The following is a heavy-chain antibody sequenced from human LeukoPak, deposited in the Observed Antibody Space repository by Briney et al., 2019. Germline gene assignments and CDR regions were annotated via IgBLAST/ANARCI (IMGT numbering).Heavy chain of an antibody. CDR3: ARTGTTSLGYYYYMDV. CDR1: GFTFSDYY. J-gene: IGHJ6*03. CDR2: ISSSGSTI. Sequence: GGSLRLSCAASGFTFSDYYMSWIRQAPGKGLEWVSYISSSGSTIYYADSVKGRFTISRDNAKNSLYLQMNSLRAEDTAVYYCARTGTTSLGYYYYMDVWGKGTTVTVSS. D-gene: IGHD1-7*01. V-gene: IGHV3-11*04.